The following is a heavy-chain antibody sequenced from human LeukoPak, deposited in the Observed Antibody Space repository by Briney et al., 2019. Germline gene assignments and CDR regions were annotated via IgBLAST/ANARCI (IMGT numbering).Heavy chain of an antibody. CDR2: VHLDGRT. Sequence: SGTLSLTCGVSGGSVISTNWWTWVRQPPGKGLEWIGEVHLDGRTNYNPSLKSRLIMSVDLPENHISLKLTSVTAADTAVYYCAREGGFYRPLDYSGQGTLVTVSS. CDR3: AREGGFYRPLDY. D-gene: IGHD3-3*01. J-gene: IGHJ4*02. CDR1: GGSVISTNW. V-gene: IGHV4-4*02.